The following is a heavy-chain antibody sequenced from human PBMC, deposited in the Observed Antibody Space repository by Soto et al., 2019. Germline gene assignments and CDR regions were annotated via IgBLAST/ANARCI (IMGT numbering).Heavy chain of an antibody. CDR2: IYYSGNT. D-gene: IGHD3-10*01. J-gene: IGHJ4*02. V-gene: IGHV4-39*01. Sequence: PSETLSLTCTVSGGSIRSSSYYWGWIRQPPGKGLEWIGSIYYSGNTYYNPSLRSRVTISVDTSKNQFSLKLSSVTAADTAVYCCARSYYYDSGSYYNGFDYWGQGALVTVSS. CDR3: ARSYYYDSGSYYNGFDY. CDR1: GGSIRSSSYY.